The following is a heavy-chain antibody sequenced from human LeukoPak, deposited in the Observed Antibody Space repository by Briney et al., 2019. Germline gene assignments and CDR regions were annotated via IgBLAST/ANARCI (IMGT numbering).Heavy chain of an antibody. CDR3: TRAVITFGASVAKGFDC. CDR1: GGSISNYY. V-gene: IGHV4-59*08. CDR2: IYYSGTT. J-gene: IGHJ4*02. Sequence: SETLSLTCSVSGGSISNYYWSWVRQPPGKALERIGYIYYSGTTNYNPSLKSRVTMSVDTSKNQFSLKLSSVPAADTAVYYCTRAVITFGASVAKGFDCWGQGTLVTVSS. D-gene: IGHD3-16*01.